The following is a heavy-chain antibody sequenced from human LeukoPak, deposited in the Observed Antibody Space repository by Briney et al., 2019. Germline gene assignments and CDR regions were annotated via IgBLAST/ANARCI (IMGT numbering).Heavy chain of an antibody. CDR2: ITASSTTI. CDR1: GFSFSNYE. CDR3: AKGPGARGHFNWFDP. D-gene: IGHD5-12*01. J-gene: IGHJ5*02. V-gene: IGHV3-48*03. Sequence: GGSLRLSCAASGFSFSNYEMNWVRQAPGKGLGWISYITASSTTIYYADSVKGRFTISRDNAKNSLYLQMNGLRGEDTAVYYCAKGPGARGHFNWFDPWGQGTLVTVSS.